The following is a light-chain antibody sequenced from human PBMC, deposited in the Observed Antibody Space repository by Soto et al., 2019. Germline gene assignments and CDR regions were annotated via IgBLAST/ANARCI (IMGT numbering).Light chain of an antibody. V-gene: IGLV2-14*03. CDR2: DVS. CDR3: SSYTSRSTLV. Sequence: QSALTQPASVSGSPGQSITISCTGTSSDVGGYNSVSWYQQHPGKAPKLMICDVSNRPSGVSNRFSGSKSGNTASLTISGLQAEDEADYYCSSYTSRSTLVFGGGTQLTVL. J-gene: IGLJ2*01. CDR1: SSDVGGYNS.